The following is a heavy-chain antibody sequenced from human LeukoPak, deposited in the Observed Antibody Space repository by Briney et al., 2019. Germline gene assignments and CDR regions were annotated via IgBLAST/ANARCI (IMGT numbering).Heavy chain of an antibody. J-gene: IGHJ4*02. CDR3: ARDIPLYSSSSPLDY. V-gene: IGHV1-18*01. D-gene: IGHD6-13*01. Sequence: ASVKVSCKASGYTFTSFGISWVRQAPGQGLEWMGWISAYNGNTNSARKLQGRVTMTTDTSTSTAFMELRSLRSDDTAVYYCARDIPLYSSSSPLDYWGQGTLVTVSS. CDR1: GYTFTSFG. CDR2: ISAYNGNT.